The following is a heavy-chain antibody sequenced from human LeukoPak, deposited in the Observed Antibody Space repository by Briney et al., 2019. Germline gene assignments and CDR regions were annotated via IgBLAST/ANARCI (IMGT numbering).Heavy chain of an antibody. D-gene: IGHD3-16*02. J-gene: IGHJ4*02. CDR1: GYSISSGHY. CDR2: IDHSGTT. Sequence: SETLSLTCAVSGYSISSGHYWGWIRQPPGKGLEWIGSIDHSGTTYYNPSLKSRVSISVDMSKNQFSLNLSSVTAADTAVYYCARDIVPGHFDYWGQGTLVTVS. CDR3: ARDIVPGHFDY. V-gene: IGHV4-38-2*02.